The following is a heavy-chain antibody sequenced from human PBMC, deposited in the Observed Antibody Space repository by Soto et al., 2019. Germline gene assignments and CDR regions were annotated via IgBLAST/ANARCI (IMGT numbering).Heavy chain of an antibody. CDR1: GFTFSSYA. Sequence: EVQLLESGGGLVQPGGSLRLSCAASGFTFSSYAMSWVRQAPGKGLAWVSAISGSGGSTYYADSVKGRFTISRDNTENTLYLQMNSLRAEDTAVYYCAKYSYGPTHNDWGQGTLVTVSS. V-gene: IGHV3-23*01. J-gene: IGHJ4*02. D-gene: IGHD5-18*01. CDR3: AKYSYGPTHND. CDR2: ISGSGGST.